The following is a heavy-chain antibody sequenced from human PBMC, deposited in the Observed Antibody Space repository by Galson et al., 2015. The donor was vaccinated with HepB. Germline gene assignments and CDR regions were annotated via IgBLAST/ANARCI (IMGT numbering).Heavy chain of an antibody. CDR1: GFTFSSYA. J-gene: IGHJ6*02. CDR3: ARGSYDILTGYPDYYYYGMDV. Sequence: SLRLSCAASGFTFSSYAMHWVRQAPGKGLEWVAVISYDGSNKYYADSVKGRLTISRDNSKNTLYLQMNSLRAEDTAGYYCARGSYDILTGYPDYYYYGMDVWGQGTTVTVSS. V-gene: IGHV3-30*04. CDR2: ISYDGSNK. D-gene: IGHD3-9*01.